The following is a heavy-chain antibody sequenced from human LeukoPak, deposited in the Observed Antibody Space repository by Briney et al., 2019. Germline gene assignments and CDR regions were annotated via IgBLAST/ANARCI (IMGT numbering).Heavy chain of an antibody. CDR2: INPNSGDT. V-gene: IGHV1-2*02. J-gene: IGHJ4*02. Sequence: GASVKVSCKASGYTFTGYYMHWVRQAPGQGLEWMGWINPNSGDTNYAQKFQDRVTMTRDTSINTAYMELSRLRSDDTAVYYCARFSVGGRYDFDYWGQGTLVTVSS. CDR3: ARFSVGGRYDFDY. D-gene: IGHD3-9*01. CDR1: GYTFTGYY.